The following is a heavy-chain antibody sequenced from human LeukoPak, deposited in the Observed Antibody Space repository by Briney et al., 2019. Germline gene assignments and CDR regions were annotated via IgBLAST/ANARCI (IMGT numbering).Heavy chain of an antibody. CDR2: ISVSSIFI. Sequence: PGGSLRLSCAASGFTFRSYAMIWVRQAPGKGLEWVSSISVSSIFIYYSDSVKGRFTISRDDAKNSLYLQMNSLRAEDTAVYCCARGRLGEYIAEYIDYWGQGTLVTVSS. V-gene: IGHV3-21*01. J-gene: IGHJ4*02. D-gene: IGHD4-17*01. CDR1: GFTFRSYA. CDR3: ARGRLGEYIAEYIDY.